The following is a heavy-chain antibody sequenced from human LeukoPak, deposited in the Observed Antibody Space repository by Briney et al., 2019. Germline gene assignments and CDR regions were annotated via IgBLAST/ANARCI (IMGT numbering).Heavy chain of an antibody. CDR2: INSDGSST. CDR1: GFTFSSYW. CDR3: ARGPYSANYYVGDY. Sequence: GESLKISCAASGFTFSSYWMHWVRQAPGKGLVWVSRINSDGSSTSYADSVKGRFTNSRDNAKNTLYLQMNSLRAEDTAVYYCARGPYSANYYVGDYWGQGTLVTVSS. J-gene: IGHJ4*02. V-gene: IGHV3-74*01. D-gene: IGHD1-26*01.